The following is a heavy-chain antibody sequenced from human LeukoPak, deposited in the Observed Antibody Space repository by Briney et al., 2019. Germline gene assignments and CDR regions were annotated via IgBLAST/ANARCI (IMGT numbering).Heavy chain of an antibody. CDR2: ISSRSSYI. CDR1: GFTFSSYS. J-gene: IGHJ6*02. CDR3: ARVVWSRRAVGGPDSGYDYYYYYGMDV. V-gene: IGHV3-21*01. Sequence: GGSLRLSCAASGFTFSSYSMNWVRQAPGKGLEWVSSISSRSSYIYYADSVKGRFTIPRDNAKNSLYLQMNSLRAEDTAVYYCARVVWSRRAVGGPDSGYDYYYYYGMDVWGQGTTVTVSS. D-gene: IGHD5-12*01.